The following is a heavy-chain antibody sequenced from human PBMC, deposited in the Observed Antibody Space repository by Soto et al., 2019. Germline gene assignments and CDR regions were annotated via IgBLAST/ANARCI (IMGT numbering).Heavy chain of an antibody. CDR1: GFTFSNSW. V-gene: IGHV3-7*04. D-gene: IGHD4-17*01. CDR2: IKQDGSVK. J-gene: IGHJ4*02. CDR3: ARLWTTVTCAY. Sequence: EVQLVESGGGLVQPGGSLRLACTASGFTFSNSWMSWVRQAPGKGLEWVANIKQDGSVKNYVDSVKGRVTISTDNAKNSLYLQMNSQRAEDTAVYYCARLWTTVTCAYWGQGTLVTVAS.